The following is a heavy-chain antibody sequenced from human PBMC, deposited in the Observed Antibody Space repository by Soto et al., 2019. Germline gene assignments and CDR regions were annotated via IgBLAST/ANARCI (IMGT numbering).Heavy chain of an antibody. Sequence: PGGSLRLSCAASGFTFSSYDMHWVRQATGKGLEWVSAIGTAGDPYYPGSVKGRFTISRENAKNSLYLQMNSLRAGDTAVYYCARDGGSGSYGAFDIWGQGTMVTVSS. CDR1: GFTFSSYD. V-gene: IGHV3-13*05. J-gene: IGHJ3*02. CDR3: ARDGGSGSYGAFDI. CDR2: IGTAGDP. D-gene: IGHD1-26*01.